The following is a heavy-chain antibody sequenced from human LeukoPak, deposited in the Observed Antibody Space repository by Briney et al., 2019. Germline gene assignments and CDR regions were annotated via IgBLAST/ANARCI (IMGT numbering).Heavy chain of an antibody. J-gene: IGHJ4*02. CDR3: AGRVGATWVDY. Sequence: GESLKISCKGSGFTFDDYGMSWVRQAPGKGLEWVSGINWNGGSTGYADSVKGRFTISRDNAKNSLYLQMNSLRAEDTAVYYCAGRVGATWVDYWGQGTLVTVSS. CDR1: GFTFDDYG. D-gene: IGHD1-26*01. V-gene: IGHV3-20*04. CDR2: INWNGGST.